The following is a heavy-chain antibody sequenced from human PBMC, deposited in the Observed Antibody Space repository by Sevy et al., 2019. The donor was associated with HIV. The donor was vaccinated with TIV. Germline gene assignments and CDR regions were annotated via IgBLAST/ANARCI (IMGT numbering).Heavy chain of an antibody. CDR1: GYTLTKLS. CDR2: FDPEDGER. D-gene: IGHD3-22*01. Sequence: ASVNVSCKVSGYTLTKLSMHWVRQAPGKRLEWMGSFDPEDGERMYSQKFQGRVTLTEDTSADTAYMELSSLRSEDTAVYYCAATKDYYDNSGSPFDYWGQGTLVTVSS. CDR3: AATKDYYDNSGSPFDY. V-gene: IGHV1-24*01. J-gene: IGHJ4*02.